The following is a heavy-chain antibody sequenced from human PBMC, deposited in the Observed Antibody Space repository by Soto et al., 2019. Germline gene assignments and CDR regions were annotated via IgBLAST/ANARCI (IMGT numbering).Heavy chain of an antibody. CDR2: IYYSGST. V-gene: IGHV4-59*01. J-gene: IGHJ4*02. CDR3: ARTLYSYGPRFDY. D-gene: IGHD5-18*01. Sequence: SLTCTVSGGSISSYYWSWIRQPPGKGLEWIGYIYYSGSTNYNPSLKSRVTISVDTSKNQFSLKLSSVTAADTAVYYCARTLYSYGPRFDYWGQGTPVTVSS. CDR1: GGSISSYY.